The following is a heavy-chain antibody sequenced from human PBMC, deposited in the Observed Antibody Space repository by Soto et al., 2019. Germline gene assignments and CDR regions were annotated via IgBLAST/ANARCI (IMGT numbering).Heavy chain of an antibody. J-gene: IGHJ4*02. CDR1: GLTFSKYW. Sequence: PGGSLRLSCAASGLTFSKYWMTWVRQVPGKGLEWVANINQDGYEKNYVDSVKGRFAISRDNAKNSLYLQMNSLRGEDTALYYCVREGYPSYWFDSSGYYALAFDSWGQGTLVTVSS. V-gene: IGHV3-7*01. CDR2: INQDGYEK. D-gene: IGHD3-22*01. CDR3: VREGYPSYWFDSSGYYALAFDS.